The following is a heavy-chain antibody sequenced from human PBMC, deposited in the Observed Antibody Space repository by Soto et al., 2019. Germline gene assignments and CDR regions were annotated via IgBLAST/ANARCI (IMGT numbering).Heavy chain of an antibody. CDR3: ARSXGYSYGHYYYYYGMDV. CDR1: GFTFSSYW. D-gene: IGHD5-18*01. CDR2: IKQDGSEK. V-gene: IGHV3-7*03. Sequence: EVQLVESGGGLVQPGGSLRLSCAASGFTFSSYWMSWVRQAPGKGLEWVANIKQDGSEKYYVDSVKGRFTISRDNAKNSLYLQMNSLRAEDTAVYYCARSXGYSYGHYYYYYGMDVWGQGTTVTVSS. J-gene: IGHJ6*02.